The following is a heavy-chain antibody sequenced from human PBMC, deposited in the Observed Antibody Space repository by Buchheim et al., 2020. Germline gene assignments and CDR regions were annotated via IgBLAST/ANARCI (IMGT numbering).Heavy chain of an antibody. CDR3: AKVYGSGFDY. CDR2: ISYDGSNK. V-gene: IGHV3-30*18. D-gene: IGHD4-17*01. Sequence: QVQLVESGGGVVQPGRSLRLSCAASEFTFSSYGMHWVRQAPGKGLEWVAVISYDGSNKYYADSVKGRFTISRDNSKNTLYLQMNSLRAEDTAVYYCAKVYGSGFDYWGQGTL. J-gene: IGHJ4*02. CDR1: EFTFSSYG.